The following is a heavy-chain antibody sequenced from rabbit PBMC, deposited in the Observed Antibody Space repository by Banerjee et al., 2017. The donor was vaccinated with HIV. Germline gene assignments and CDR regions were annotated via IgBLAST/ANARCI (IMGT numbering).Heavy chain of an antibody. CDR3: AREDYWTYDYGAYTL. J-gene: IGHJ3*01. Sequence: QSLEESGGDLVKPGASLTLTCTASGFSFSSSYYMCWVRQAPGKGLEWIGCIYTGSSGSTYYASWAKGRFTISKTSSTTVTLQMTSLTAADTATYFCAREDYWTYDYGAYTLWGQGTLVTVS. CDR2: IYTGSSGST. CDR1: GFSFSSSYY. D-gene: IGHD2-1*01. V-gene: IGHV1S40*01.